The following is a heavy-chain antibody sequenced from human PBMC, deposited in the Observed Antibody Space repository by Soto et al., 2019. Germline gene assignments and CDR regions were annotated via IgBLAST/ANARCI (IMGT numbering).Heavy chain of an antibody. D-gene: IGHD3-22*01. CDR3: VKCYYPDS. CDR1: GFTFSDAD. J-gene: IGHJ5*01. CDR2: ISSSSATI. V-gene: IGHV3-48*01. Sequence: VQLVESGGGSVPPGGSLRLSCATSGFTFSDADMNWVRQAPGKGLEWVSFISSSSATIYYADAVKGRFAISSDNDANSLYLRMIILSPEDTAVDYCVKCYYPDSWGQGTLVTVSS.